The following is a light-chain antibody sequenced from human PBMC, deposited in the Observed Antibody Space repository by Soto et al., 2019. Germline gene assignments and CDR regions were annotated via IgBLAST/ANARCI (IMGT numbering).Light chain of an antibody. CDR1: QSINSY. CDR2: AAS. CDR3: QPSYSSPWT. J-gene: IGKJ1*01. Sequence: DIQMTQSPSSLSASVGDRVTITCRASQSINSYLNWYQQKPGKAPKFLIYAASSLQSGVPSRFSGSGSGTDFTLTISSLQSEDCATYYCQPSYSSPWTFGQGTKVEI. V-gene: IGKV1-39*01.